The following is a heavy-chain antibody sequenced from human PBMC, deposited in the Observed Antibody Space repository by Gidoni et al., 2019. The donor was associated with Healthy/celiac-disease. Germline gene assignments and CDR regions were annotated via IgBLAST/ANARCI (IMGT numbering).Heavy chain of an antibody. D-gene: IGHD4-17*01. CDR2: ISYDGSNK. CDR3: ARDDYGDSPAP. Sequence: QVQLVESGGGVVQPGRSLRLSCAASGFTFSSYAMHWVRQAPGKGLEWVAVISYDGSNKYYADSVKGRFTISRDNSKNTLYLQMNSLRAEDTAVYYCARDDYGDSPAPWGQGTLVTVSS. J-gene: IGHJ5*02. V-gene: IGHV3-30-3*01. CDR1: GFTFSSYA.